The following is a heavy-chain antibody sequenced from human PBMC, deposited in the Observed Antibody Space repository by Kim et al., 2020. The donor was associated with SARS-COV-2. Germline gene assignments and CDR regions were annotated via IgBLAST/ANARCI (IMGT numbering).Heavy chain of an antibody. CDR1: GYTFTSYG. CDR2: ISAYNGNT. Sequence: ASVKVSCKASGYTFTSYGISWVRQAPGQGLEWMGWISAYNGNTNYAQKLQGRVTMTTDTSTSTAYMELRSLRSDDTAVYYCARGGWPIFGVVIESRSDWFDPWGQGTLVTVSS. V-gene: IGHV1-18*04. D-gene: IGHD3-3*01. CDR3: ARGGWPIFGVVIESRSDWFDP. J-gene: IGHJ5*02.